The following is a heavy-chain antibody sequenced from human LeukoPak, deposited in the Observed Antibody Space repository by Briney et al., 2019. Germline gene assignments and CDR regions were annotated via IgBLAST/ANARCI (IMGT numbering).Heavy chain of an antibody. J-gene: IGHJ4*02. V-gene: IGHV4-59*01. CDR2: IYYSGAT. Sequence: NPSETLSLTCTVSGDSISPYYWSWIRQPPGKRLEWIGYIYYSGATNYNPSLQSRVTMSVDISKNQFSLNLNSVTAADTAVYYCARLFDITGTTDQFDYWGQGALVTVSS. D-gene: IGHD1-20*01. CDR1: GDSISPYY. CDR3: ARLFDITGTTDQFDY.